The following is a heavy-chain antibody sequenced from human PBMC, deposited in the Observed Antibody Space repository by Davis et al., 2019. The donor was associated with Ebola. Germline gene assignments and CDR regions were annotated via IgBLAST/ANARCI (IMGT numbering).Heavy chain of an antibody. D-gene: IGHD2-15*01. CDR1: GFTFSSYS. V-gene: IGHV3-48*02. Sequence: GESLKISCAASGFTFSSYSVAWVRQGPGRGLEWISYISSSGKATYYADSVKGRSTISRDIAQNSVHLQTNSLRDEDTAIYYCATIACRGGSCFPFWFDFWGQGTLVAVSS. CDR2: ISSSGKAT. J-gene: IGHJ4*02. CDR3: ATIACRGGSCFPFWFDF.